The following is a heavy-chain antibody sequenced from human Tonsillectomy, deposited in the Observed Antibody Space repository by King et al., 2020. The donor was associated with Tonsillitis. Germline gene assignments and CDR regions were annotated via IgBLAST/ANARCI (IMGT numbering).Heavy chain of an antibody. CDR3: ARNRSDPKFYYYYYMDV. Sequence: VQLVESGGGLVRPGGSLRLSCAASGFNFSNYWMSWVRQAPGKGLEWVANIKQDGSEKYYVDSLKGRFTISRDNAKNSLYLQMNSLRAEDTAVYYCARNRSDPKFYYYYYMDVWGKGTTVTVSS. V-gene: IGHV3-7*04. CDR1: GFNFSNYW. CDR2: IKQDGSEK. D-gene: IGHD2-21*01. J-gene: IGHJ6*03.